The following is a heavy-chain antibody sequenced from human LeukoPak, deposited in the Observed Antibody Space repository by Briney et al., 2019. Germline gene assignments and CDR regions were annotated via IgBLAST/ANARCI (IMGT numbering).Heavy chain of an antibody. D-gene: IGHD5-24*01. Sequence: SETLSLTCTVSGVSISGSSYYWGWIRQPPGKGLEWIGSIYYSGSTYYNPSLKSRVTISVDTSKNQFSLKLSSVTAADTAVYYCATGGSRDGYNYTDYWGQGTLVTVSS. J-gene: IGHJ4*02. CDR1: GVSISGSSYY. CDR2: IYYSGST. V-gene: IGHV4-39*07. CDR3: ATGGSRDGYNYTDY.